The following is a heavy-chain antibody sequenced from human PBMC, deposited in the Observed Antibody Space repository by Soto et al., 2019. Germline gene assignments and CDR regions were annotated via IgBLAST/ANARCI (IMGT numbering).Heavy chain of an antibody. V-gene: IGHV1-3*01. CDR3: ARGAGYSSEIDS. CDR1: GYIFTSYA. Sequence: GASVKVSFKASGYIFTSYAIQWVRQAPGQSLEWMGWINAANGNKRYSQKFQGRVTITRDTSASTAYMELSSLRSEDTAVYYCARGAGYSSEIDSWGQGTPVTVSS. J-gene: IGHJ4*02. D-gene: IGHD6-19*01. CDR2: INAANGNK.